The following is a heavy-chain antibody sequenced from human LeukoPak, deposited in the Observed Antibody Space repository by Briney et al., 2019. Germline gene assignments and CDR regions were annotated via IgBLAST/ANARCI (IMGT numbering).Heavy chain of an antibody. J-gene: IGHJ3*01. CDR3: ARVFGAWIPAV. CDR2: IGSSSNYI. Sequence: GGSLRLSCAASGFTFSSYAMNWVRQAPGKGLEWVSSIGSSSNYIYYADSVKGRFTISRDNAKNSLYLQMNSLRAEDTAVYYCARVFGAWIPAVWGQGTMVTVSS. V-gene: IGHV3-21*01. CDR1: GFTFSSYA. D-gene: IGHD1-1*01.